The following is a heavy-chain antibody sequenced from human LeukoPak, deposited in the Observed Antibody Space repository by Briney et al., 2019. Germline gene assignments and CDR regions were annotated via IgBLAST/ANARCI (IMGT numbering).Heavy chain of an antibody. V-gene: IGHV1-69*13. CDR2: IIPIFGTA. Sequence: ASVKVSCKASGGTFSSYAISWVRQAPGQGLEWMGGIIPIFGTANYAQKFQGRVTITADESTSTAYMELSSLRSEDTAVYYCARAIFEGDTIYYFDYWGQGTLVTVSS. CDR1: GGTFSSYA. CDR3: ARAIFEGDTIYYFDY. J-gene: IGHJ4*02. D-gene: IGHD3-9*01.